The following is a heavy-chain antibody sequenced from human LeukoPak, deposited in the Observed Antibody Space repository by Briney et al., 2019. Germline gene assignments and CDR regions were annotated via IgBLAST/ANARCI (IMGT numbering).Heavy chain of an antibody. CDR3: ARAYITMVRGVILYWFDP. CDR1: GFTFSNYW. V-gene: IGHV3-7*01. D-gene: IGHD3-10*01. Sequence: PGGSLRLSCAASGFTFSNYWMSWVRQAPGKGLEWVANIKQDGSEKYYVDSVKGRFTISRDNAKNSLYVQMNSLRAEDTAVYYCARAYITMVRGVILYWFDPWGQGTLVTVSS. J-gene: IGHJ5*02. CDR2: IKQDGSEK.